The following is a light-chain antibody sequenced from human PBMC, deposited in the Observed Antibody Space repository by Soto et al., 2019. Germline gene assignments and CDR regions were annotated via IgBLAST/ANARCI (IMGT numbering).Light chain of an antibody. CDR2: DVS. Sequence: QSMLTQPRSVSGSPGQSVTISCTGTSSDVGGYNYVSWYQQHPGKAPKLMIYDVSKRPSGVPDRFSGSKSGNTASLTISGLQAEDEADYYCCSYAGSYTFLFGGGTKLTVL. CDR3: CSYAGSYTFL. CDR1: SSDVGGYNY. V-gene: IGLV2-11*01. J-gene: IGLJ2*01.